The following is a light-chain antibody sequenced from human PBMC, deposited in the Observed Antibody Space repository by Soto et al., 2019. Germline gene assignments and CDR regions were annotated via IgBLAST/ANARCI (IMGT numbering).Light chain of an antibody. CDR2: DDS. CDR1: NIGSKS. Sequence: SYELTQPPSVSVAPGQTATITCGGTNIGSKSVHWYQQKPGQAPVLVVYDDSDRPSGIPERFSGSNSGNTATLTISRVEAGDEADYYCQVWDSGSDHVVFGGGTKLTVL. V-gene: IGLV3-21*02. J-gene: IGLJ2*01. CDR3: QVWDSGSDHVV.